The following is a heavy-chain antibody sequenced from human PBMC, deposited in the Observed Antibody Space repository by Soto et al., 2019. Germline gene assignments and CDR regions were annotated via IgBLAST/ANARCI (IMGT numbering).Heavy chain of an antibody. V-gene: IGHV3-30*18. D-gene: IGHD6-19*01. CDR1: GFTFSGYG. CDR3: AKDRVSEHSSGWPQGH. J-gene: IGHJ4*02. Sequence: SLRLSCAASGFTFSGYGMHGVRQAAGKGLEWVAVISNDGSNKYYVDSVKGRFTISRDNSKNTLDLQMKSLRAEDTAVYYCAKDRVSEHSSGWPQGHWGQGTLVTVSS. CDR2: ISNDGSNK.